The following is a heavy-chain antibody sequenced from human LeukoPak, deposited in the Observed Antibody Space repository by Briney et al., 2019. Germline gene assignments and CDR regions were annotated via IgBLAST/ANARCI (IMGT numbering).Heavy chain of an antibody. Sequence: PGGSLRLSCAASGFTFSSYAMSWVRQAPGKGLEWVSAVSGSGGSTYYADSVKGRFTISRDNSKNTLYLQMNSLRAEDRAVYYCAKVAVAGDWYYGMDVWGRGTTVTVS. V-gene: IGHV3-23*01. CDR3: AKVAVAGDWYYGMDV. CDR2: VSGSGGST. D-gene: IGHD6-19*01. J-gene: IGHJ6*02. CDR1: GFTFSSYA.